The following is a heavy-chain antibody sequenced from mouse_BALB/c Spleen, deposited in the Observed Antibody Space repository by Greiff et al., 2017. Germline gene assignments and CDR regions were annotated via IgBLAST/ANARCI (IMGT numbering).Heavy chain of an antibody. D-gene: IGHD1-1*02. J-gene: IGHJ3*01. CDR1: GFNIKDTY. V-gene: IGHV14-3*02. Sequence: EVMLVESGAELVKPGASVKLSCTASGFNIKDTYMHWVKQRPEQGLEWIGRIDPANGNTKYDPKFQGKATITADTSSNTAYLQLSSLTSEDTAVYYCARWGGSWFAYWGQGTLVTVSA. CDR3: ARWGGSWFAY. CDR2: IDPANGNT.